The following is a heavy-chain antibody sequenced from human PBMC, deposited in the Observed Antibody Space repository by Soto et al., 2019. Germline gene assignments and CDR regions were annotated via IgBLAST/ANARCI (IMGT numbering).Heavy chain of an antibody. CDR3: ARSSYYDFLSGYYDAFDI. J-gene: IGHJ3*02. V-gene: IGHV4-59*01. D-gene: IGHD3-3*01. CDR1: VGSISSYY. Sequence: SETLSLTCTVSVGSISSYYWSWIRHPPGKGLEGIGYIYYSXSTNYNPSLKSRVTLSVDTSKNQFSMKLRSVTASDTAVYYCARSSYYDFLSGYYDAFDIWGHGRMVTVSS. CDR2: IYYSXST.